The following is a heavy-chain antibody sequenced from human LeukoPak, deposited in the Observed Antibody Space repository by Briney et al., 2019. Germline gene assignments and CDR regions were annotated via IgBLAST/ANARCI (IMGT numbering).Heavy chain of an antibody. D-gene: IGHD3-3*01. Sequence: ASVKVSCKASGYIFTGYYMHWVRQAPGQGLEWMGWINPNSGDTNYAQKFQGRVTMTRDTSISTAYMELSRLRSDDTAVYYCARGGRTIFGVADYWGQGTLVTVSS. CDR3: ARGGRTIFGVADY. CDR1: GYIFTGYY. V-gene: IGHV1-2*02. J-gene: IGHJ4*02. CDR2: INPNSGDT.